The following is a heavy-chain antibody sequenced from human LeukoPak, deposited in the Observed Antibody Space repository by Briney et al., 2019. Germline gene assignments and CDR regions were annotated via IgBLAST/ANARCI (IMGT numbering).Heavy chain of an antibody. D-gene: IGHD3-9*01. CDR1: GGSLSGNF. CDR2: ISHSGIT. V-gene: IGHV4-34*01. J-gene: IGHJ6*02. Sequence: SETLSLTCAVYGGSLSGNFWSWIRQPPGKGPEWIGEISHSGITNYSPSLKSRLTISVDTSKNQFSLRLSSVTAADTAVYYCARGHTLGGYYKQKYYYYGMDVWGQGTTVTVSS. CDR3: ARGHTLGGYYKQKYYYYGMDV.